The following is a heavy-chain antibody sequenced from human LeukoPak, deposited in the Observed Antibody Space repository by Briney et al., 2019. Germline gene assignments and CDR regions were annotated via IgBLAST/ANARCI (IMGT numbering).Heavy chain of an antibody. CDR2: INPSGGST. Sequence: ASVKVSCKASGYTFTSYYMRWVRQAPGQGLEWMGIINPSGGSTSYAQKFQGRVTMTRDTSTSTVYMELSSLRSEDTAVYYCARDRYYDSSGYSAINWFDPWGQGTLVTVSS. J-gene: IGHJ5*02. CDR3: ARDRYYDSSGYSAINWFDP. CDR1: GYTFTSYY. V-gene: IGHV1-46*01. D-gene: IGHD3-22*01.